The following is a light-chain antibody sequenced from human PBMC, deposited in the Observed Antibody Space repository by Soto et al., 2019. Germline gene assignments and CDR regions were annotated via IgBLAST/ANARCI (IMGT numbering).Light chain of an antibody. CDR3: SSHTISSALQV. V-gene: IGLV2-14*01. J-gene: IGLJ1*01. CDR2: GVS. Sequence: HSVLTQPASVSGSPGQSITISCTGTISDFVVYNYVSWYQQHPGKAPKLMIYGVSNRPSGVSNRFSGSKSGNTASLTISGLQADDEADYYCSSHTISSALQVFGTGTKVTVL. CDR1: ISDFVVYNY.